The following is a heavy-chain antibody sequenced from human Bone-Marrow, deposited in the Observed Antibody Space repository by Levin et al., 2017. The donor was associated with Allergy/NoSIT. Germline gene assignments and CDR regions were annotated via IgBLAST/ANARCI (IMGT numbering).Heavy chain of an antibody. D-gene: IGHD6-13*01. V-gene: IGHV3-30*18. CDR3: ANGLSSWSNDYYYGMDV. CDR1: GFTFSSYG. CDR2: ISYDGSNK. J-gene: IGHJ6*02. Sequence: GESLKISCAASGFTFSSYGMHWVRQAPGKGLEWVAVISYDGSNKYYADSVKGRFIISRDNSKNTLYLQMNSLRAEDTAVYYCANGLSSWSNDYYYGMDVWGQGTTVTVSS.